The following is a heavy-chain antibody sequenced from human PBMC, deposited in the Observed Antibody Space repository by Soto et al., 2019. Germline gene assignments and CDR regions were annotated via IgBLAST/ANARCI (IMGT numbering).Heavy chain of an antibody. Sequence: PVGSLRLSCAASVFTFSSYAMSCVRQSPGKWLEWVSAISGSGGSTYYADSVKGRFTISRDNSKNTLYLQMNSLRAEDTAVYYCAKDSSDNYGDFEYWGQATLVTVSS. CDR3: AKDSSDNYGDFEY. CDR1: VFTFSSYA. J-gene: IGHJ4*02. CDR2: ISGSGGST. D-gene: IGHD4-17*01. V-gene: IGHV3-23*01.